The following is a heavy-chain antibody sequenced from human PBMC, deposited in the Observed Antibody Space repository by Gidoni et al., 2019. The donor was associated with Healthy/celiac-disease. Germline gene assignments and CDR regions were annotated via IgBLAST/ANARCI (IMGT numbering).Heavy chain of an antibody. D-gene: IGHD3-10*01. CDR3: AKAIILWFGELSSGSFDY. CDR1: GFTFSSYA. Sequence: EVQLLESGGGLVQPGGSLRLSCAASGFTFSSYAMSWVRQAPGKGLEWVSAISGSGGSTYYADSVKGRFTISRDNSKNTLYLQMNSLRAEDTAVYYCAKAIILWFGELSSGSFDYWGQGTLVTVSS. V-gene: IGHV3-23*01. J-gene: IGHJ4*02. CDR2: ISGSGGST.